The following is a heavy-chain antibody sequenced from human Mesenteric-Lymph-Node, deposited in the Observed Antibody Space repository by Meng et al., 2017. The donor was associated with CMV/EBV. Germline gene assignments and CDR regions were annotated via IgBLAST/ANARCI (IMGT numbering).Heavy chain of an antibody. CDR2: ISASSSYI. J-gene: IGHJ6*02. V-gene: IGHV3-21*01. D-gene: IGHD5-12*01. Sequence: GGSLRLSCAASGFTFSGYSMSWVRQAPGKGLEWVSSISASSSYIYYADSVKGRFTISRDNARTSLYLQMNSLRAEDTALYYCARDDRGGSGYDPVYYYGLDVWGQGTTVTVSS. CDR3: ARDDRGGSGYDPVYYYGLDV. CDR1: GFTFSGYS.